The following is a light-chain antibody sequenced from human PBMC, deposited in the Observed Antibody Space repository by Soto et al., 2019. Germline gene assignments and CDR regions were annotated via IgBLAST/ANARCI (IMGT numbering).Light chain of an antibody. V-gene: IGKV3-11*01. J-gene: IGKJ1*01. CDR3: QQRSNWWT. CDR1: QSVSSY. Sequence: EIAMTQSASTLSVSPGERATLSWRASQSVSSYLAWYQQKPGQAPRLLIYDASNRATGIPARFSGIGSGTDFTLTISSLEPEDFAVYYCQQRSNWWTFGQGTKVDIK. CDR2: DAS.